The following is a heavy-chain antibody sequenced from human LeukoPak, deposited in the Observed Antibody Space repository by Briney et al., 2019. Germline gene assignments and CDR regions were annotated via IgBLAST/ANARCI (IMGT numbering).Heavy chain of an antibody. D-gene: IGHD3-10*01. CDR3: AKVSEYYYGSGAFYYYYGMDV. CDR2: ISGSGGST. V-gene: IGHV3-23*01. CDR1: GFTFSSYA. J-gene: IGHJ6*02. Sequence: GGSLRLSCAASGFTFSSYAMSWVRQAPGKGLEWVSAISGSGGSTYYADSVKGRFTTSRDNSKNTLYLQMNSLRAEDTAVYYCAKVSEYYYGSGAFYYYYGMDVWGQGTTVTVSS.